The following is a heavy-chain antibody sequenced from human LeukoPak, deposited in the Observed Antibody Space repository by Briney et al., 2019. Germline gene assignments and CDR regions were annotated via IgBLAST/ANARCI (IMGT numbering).Heavy chain of an antibody. D-gene: IGHD5-12*01. V-gene: IGHV1-2*02. Sequence: ASVKVSCKASGYTFTGYYMHWVRQAPGQGLEWMGWINPNSGGTNYAQKFQGRATMTRDTSISTAYMELSRLRSDDTAVYYCARDGVSSGYDMERVYYYYFMDVWGKGTTVTISS. CDR2: INPNSGGT. CDR1: GYTFTGYY. CDR3: ARDGVSSGYDMERVYYYYFMDV. J-gene: IGHJ6*03.